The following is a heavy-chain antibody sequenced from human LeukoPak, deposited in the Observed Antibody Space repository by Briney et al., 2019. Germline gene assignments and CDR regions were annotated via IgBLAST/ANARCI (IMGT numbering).Heavy chain of an antibody. Sequence: PGGSLRLSCAASGFTVSSNYMSWVRQAPGKGLEWVSVIYSGGSTYYADSVKGRFTISRDNSKNTLYLQMNSLRAEDTAVYYCARGQGQDYYGSGSYSQALDYWGQGTLVTVSS. CDR3: ARGQGQDYYGSGSYSQALDY. V-gene: IGHV3-53*01. CDR1: GFTVSSNY. D-gene: IGHD3-10*01. CDR2: IYSGGST. J-gene: IGHJ4*02.